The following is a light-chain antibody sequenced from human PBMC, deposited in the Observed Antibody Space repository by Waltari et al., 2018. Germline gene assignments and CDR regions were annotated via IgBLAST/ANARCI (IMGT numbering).Light chain of an antibody. CDR1: QSISCW. Sequence: DIQMTQSPSTLSASVGDRVTITCRASQSISCWLAWYQQKPGKAPKLLVYKASSLESGVPSRISGSGSVTEFTLTISSLQPDDFATDYCQQYNSDSNTFGQGTKLEIK. V-gene: IGKV1-5*03. CDR2: KAS. CDR3: QQYNSDSNT. J-gene: IGKJ2*01.